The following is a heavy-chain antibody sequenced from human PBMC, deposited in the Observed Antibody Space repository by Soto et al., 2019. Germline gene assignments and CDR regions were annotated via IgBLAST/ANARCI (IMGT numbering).Heavy chain of an antibody. V-gene: IGHV4-59*01. J-gene: IGHJ4*02. D-gene: IGHD3-3*01. Sequence: SETLSLTCTVSGGSISSYYWSWIRQPPGKGLEWIGYIYYSGSTNYNPSLKSRVTISVDTSKNQFSLKLSSVTAADTAVYYCARSRGYDCWSGYPRTQNYFDYWGQGTLVTVSS. CDR1: GGSISSYY. CDR2: IYYSGST. CDR3: ARSRGYDCWSGYPRTQNYFDY.